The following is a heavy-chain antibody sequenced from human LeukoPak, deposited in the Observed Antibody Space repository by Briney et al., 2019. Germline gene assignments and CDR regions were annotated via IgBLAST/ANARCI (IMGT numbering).Heavy chain of an antibody. CDR3: XRVGDSSGSDY. CDR2: IYHSGST. J-gene: IGHJ4*02. V-gene: IGHV4-30-2*01. Sequence: SETLSLTCAVSGGSISSGGYSWSWIRQPPGRGLEWIGYIYHSGSTYYNPSLKSRVTISVDRSKNQFSLKLSSVTAADTAVYXXXRVGDSSGSDYWGQGTLVTVSS. D-gene: IGHD3-22*01. CDR1: GGSISSGGYS.